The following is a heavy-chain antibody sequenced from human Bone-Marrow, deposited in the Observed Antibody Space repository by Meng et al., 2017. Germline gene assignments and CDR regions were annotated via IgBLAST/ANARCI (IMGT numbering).Heavy chain of an antibody. Sequence: QVQLVQSGAEGKKPGASVKVSCKASGYTFTSYGIIWVRQAPGQGLEWMGWTSVYDGNTNYAQNLQGRVTMTADTSTTTAYMELRSLRSDDTAVYYCARDVYCSSTSCRNWYFDLWGRGTLVTVSS. D-gene: IGHD2-2*01. CDR1: GYTFTSYG. V-gene: IGHV1-18*01. CDR3: ARDVYCSSTSCRNWYFDL. J-gene: IGHJ2*01. CDR2: TSVYDGNT.